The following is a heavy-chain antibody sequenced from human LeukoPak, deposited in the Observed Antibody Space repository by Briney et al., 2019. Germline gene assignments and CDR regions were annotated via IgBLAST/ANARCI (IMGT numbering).Heavy chain of an antibody. CDR2: LAHDETNK. D-gene: IGHD4-17*01. Sequence: GGSLRLSCAASGFSFSGYAMHWVRQAPGRGLEWVARLAHDETNKQYGDSVKGRFTISRDNSKNTLYLQMNSLRAEDTAVYYCANGDYIYWGQGTLVTVSS. J-gene: IGHJ4*02. CDR1: GFSFSGYA. CDR3: ANGDYIY. V-gene: IGHV3-30-3*01.